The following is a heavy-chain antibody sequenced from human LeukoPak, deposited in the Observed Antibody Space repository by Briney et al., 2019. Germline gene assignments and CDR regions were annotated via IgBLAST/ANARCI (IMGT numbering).Heavy chain of an antibody. CDR3: ARVVGCGGDCYSGISDY. J-gene: IGHJ4*02. D-gene: IGHD2-21*02. CDR2: INTNTGNP. CDR1: GYTFTSYA. V-gene: IGHV7-4-1*02. Sequence: SVKVSCKASGYTFTSYAMNWVRQAPGQGLEWMGWINTNTGNPTYAQGFTGRFVFSLDTSVSTAYLQISSLKAEDTAVYYCARVVGCGGDCYSGISDYWGQGTLVTVSS.